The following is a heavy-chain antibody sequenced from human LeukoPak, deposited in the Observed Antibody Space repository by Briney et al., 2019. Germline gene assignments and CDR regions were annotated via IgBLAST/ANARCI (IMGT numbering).Heavy chain of an antibody. CDR2: INPSGGST. V-gene: IGHV1-46*01. CDR1: GYTFTSYY. J-gene: IGHJ6*03. Sequence: GASVKVSCKASGYTFTSYYMHWVRQAPGQGLEWMGIINPSGGSTSYAQKFQGRVTMTRDMSTSTVYMELSSLRSEDTAVYYCARSIERSRGSYYYMDVWGQGTLVTVSS. D-gene: IGHD2-21*01. CDR3: ARSIERSRGSYYYMDV.